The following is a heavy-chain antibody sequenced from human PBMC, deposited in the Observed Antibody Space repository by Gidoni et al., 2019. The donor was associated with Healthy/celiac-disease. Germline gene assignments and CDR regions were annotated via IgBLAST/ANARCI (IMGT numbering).Heavy chain of an antibody. J-gene: IGHJ3*02. V-gene: IGHV3-15*01. CDR2: IKIKTDGGTT. CDR3: SRDRDAFDI. CDR1: GFTFSNAW. Sequence: EVQLVESGGGLVKPGGSLRLSCAASGFTFSNAWMSWVRQAPGKGLEWVGRIKIKTDGGTTDYAAPVKGRFTISRDDSKNTLYLQMNSLKTEDTAVYYCSRDRDAFDIWGQGTMVTVSS.